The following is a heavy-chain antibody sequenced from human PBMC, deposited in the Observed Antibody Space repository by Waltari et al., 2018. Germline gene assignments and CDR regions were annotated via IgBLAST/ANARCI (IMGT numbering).Heavy chain of an antibody. CDR2: IYSGGST. Sequence: EVQLVESGGGLIQPGGSLRLSCAASGFTVSSNYMSGVRQAPGKGLEWVSVIYSGGSTYYADSVKGRFTISRDNSKNTLYLQMNSLRAEDTAVYYCARVTTGYSSSFNWFDPWGQGTLVTVSS. V-gene: IGHV3-53*01. CDR3: ARVTTGYSSSFNWFDP. D-gene: IGHD6-13*01. CDR1: GFTVSSNY. J-gene: IGHJ5*02.